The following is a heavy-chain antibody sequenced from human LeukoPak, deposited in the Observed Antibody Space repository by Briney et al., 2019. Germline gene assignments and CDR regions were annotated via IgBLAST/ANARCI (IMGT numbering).Heavy chain of an antibody. CDR3: ARLAAAVSNWFDP. J-gene: IGHJ5*02. V-gene: IGHV3-66*01. Sequence: GGSLRLSCAASGFTVSSNYMSWVRQAPGKGLEWVSVIYSGGSTYYADSVKGRFTISRDNSKNTLYLQMNSQRAEDTAVYYCARLAAAVSNWFDPWGQGTLVTVSS. CDR2: IYSGGST. D-gene: IGHD6-13*01. CDR1: GFTVSSNY.